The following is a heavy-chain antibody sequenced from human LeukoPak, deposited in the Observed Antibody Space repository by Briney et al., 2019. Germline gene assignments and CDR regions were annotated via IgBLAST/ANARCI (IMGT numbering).Heavy chain of an antibody. CDR2: INTDGSSP. CDR3: TRGDFYVGAQDY. J-gene: IGHJ4*02. V-gene: IGHV3-74*01. CDR1: GFTFSAYW. Sequence: GGSLRLSCAASGFTFSAYWMHWVRQAPGKGLVWVSRINTDGSSPTYAASVKGRFTISRDNAKSTLFLQMNSLRAGDTAVYYCTRGDFYVGAQDYWGQGTLVAVSS. D-gene: IGHD1-26*01.